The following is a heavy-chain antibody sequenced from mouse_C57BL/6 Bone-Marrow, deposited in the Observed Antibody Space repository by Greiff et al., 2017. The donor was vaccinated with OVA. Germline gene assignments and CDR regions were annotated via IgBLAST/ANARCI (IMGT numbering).Heavy chain of an antibody. V-gene: IGHV10-3*01. D-gene: IGHD3-2*02. CDR3: VSSDSSGYLYAMDY. J-gene: IGHJ4*01. CDR1: GFTFNTYA. Sequence: VQLVESGGGLVQPKGSLKLSCAASGFTFNTYAMHWVRQAPGKGLEWVARIRSKSSNYATYYADSVKDRFTISRDDSQSMLYLQMNNLKTEDTAMYYCVSSDSSGYLYAMDYWGQGTSVTVSS. CDR2: IRSKSSNYAT.